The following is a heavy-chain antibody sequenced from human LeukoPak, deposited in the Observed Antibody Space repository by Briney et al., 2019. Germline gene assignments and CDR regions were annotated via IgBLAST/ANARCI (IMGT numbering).Heavy chain of an antibody. CDR3: ARGARSGSYYGWFDP. Sequence: SETLSLTCAVYGGSFSGYYWSWIRQPPGKGLEWIGEINHSGSTNYNPSLKSRVTISVDTSKNQFSLKLSSVTAADTAVYYCARGARSGSYYGWFDPWGQGTLVTVSS. V-gene: IGHV4-34*01. CDR2: INHSGST. D-gene: IGHD1-26*01. J-gene: IGHJ5*02. CDR1: GGSFSGYY.